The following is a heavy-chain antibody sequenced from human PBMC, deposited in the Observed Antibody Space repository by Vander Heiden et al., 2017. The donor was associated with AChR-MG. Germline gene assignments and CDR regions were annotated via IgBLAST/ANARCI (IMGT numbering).Heavy chain of an antibody. J-gene: IGHJ6*02. D-gene: IGHD2-21*01. CDR3: ARWGDPRPYYYYYYGMDV. Sequence: EVQLVQSGAEVKKPGESLKISCKGSGYSFTSYWIDWVRQMPGKGLEWMGIIYPGDSDTRYSPSFQGQVTISADKSISTAYLQWSSLKASDTAMYYCARWGDPRPYYYYYYGMDVWGQGTTVTVSS. CDR2: IYPGDSDT. V-gene: IGHV5-51*03. CDR1: GYSFTSYW.